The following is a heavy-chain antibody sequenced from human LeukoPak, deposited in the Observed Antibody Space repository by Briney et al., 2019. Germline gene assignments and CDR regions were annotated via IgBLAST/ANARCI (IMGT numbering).Heavy chain of an antibody. V-gene: IGHV3-23*01. J-gene: IGHJ6*03. Sequence: PGASLRLSCAASGFSINNHVMHWVRQAPGRGLEWVSSIKGDDSAYYADSVKGRFTISSDKSTLYLQMYSLRADDTALYYCARESLYTDVWSFGQKKKSHYCMDVWGKGTRVTVCS. D-gene: IGHD3-3*01. CDR1: GFSINNHV. CDR3: ARESLYTDVWSFGQKKKSHYCMDV. CDR2: IKGDDSA.